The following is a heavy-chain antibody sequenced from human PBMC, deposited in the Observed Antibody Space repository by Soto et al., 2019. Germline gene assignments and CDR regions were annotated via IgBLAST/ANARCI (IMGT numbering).Heavy chain of an antibody. CDR2: IYYSGST. CDR1: GGSISSYY. J-gene: IGHJ6*03. V-gene: IGHV4-59*08. CDR3: ARRYGWAKDYYYYYMDV. D-gene: IGHD3-16*01. Sequence: PSETLSLTCTVSGGSISSYYWSWIRQPPGKGLEWIGYIYYSGSTNYNPSLKSRVTISVDTSKNQFSLKLSSVTAADTAVYYCARRYGWAKDYYYYYMDVWGKGTTVTVSS.